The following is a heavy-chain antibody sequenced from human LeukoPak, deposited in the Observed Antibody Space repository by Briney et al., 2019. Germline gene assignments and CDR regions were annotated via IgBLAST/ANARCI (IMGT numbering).Heavy chain of an antibody. D-gene: IGHD3-22*01. Sequence: PGGSLRLSCAASGFSLRSSEMNWVRQAPGKGLEWVSCIGSSSNYIYYGDSVKGRFTISRDNAKNSLYLQMNSLRAEDTAVYYCARDYYDSSGYYLKYFQHWGQGTLVTVSS. CDR2: IGSSSNYI. J-gene: IGHJ1*01. V-gene: IGHV3-21*01. CDR1: GFSLRSSE. CDR3: ARDYYDSSGYYLKYFQH.